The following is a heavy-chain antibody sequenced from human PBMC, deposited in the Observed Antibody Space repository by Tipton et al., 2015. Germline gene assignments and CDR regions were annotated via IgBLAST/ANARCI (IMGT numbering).Heavy chain of an antibody. CDR1: GGSFSDYY. V-gene: IGHV4-59*13. CDR3: ARDLEHGMDV. D-gene: IGHD5-24*01. CDR2: IYYSGST. Sequence: TLSLTCTVSGGSFSDYYWSWIRQSPGEGLEWIGYIYYSGSTYYNPSLKSRVTISVDTSKNQFSLTLKSVTAADTAVYYCARDLEHGMDVWGQGTTVTVSS. J-gene: IGHJ6*02.